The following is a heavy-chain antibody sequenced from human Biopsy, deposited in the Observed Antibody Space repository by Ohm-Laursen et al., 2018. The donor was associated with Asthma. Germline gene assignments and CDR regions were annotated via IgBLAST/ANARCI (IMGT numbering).Heavy chain of an antibody. CDR2: ISYDGGNK. CDR1: GFTFSGYA. CDR3: ANYEVVTAILPMDV. Sequence: SLRLSCTASGFTFSGYALHWVRQAPGRGMEWVAVISYDGGNKYYGDSVKGRFTISRDNSKNTLYLQMNSLRAEDTAVYYCANYEVVTAILPMDVWGQGTTVTVSS. J-gene: IGHJ6*02. V-gene: IGHV3-30*18. D-gene: IGHD2-21*02.